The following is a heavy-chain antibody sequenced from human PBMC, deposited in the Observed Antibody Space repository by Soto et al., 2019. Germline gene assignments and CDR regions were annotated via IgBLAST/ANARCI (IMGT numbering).Heavy chain of an antibody. CDR3: ARGITVTTRKYYFDY. D-gene: IGHD4-4*01. CDR2: IYYSGGT. Sequence: SETLSLTCTVSGGSISSGGYYWSWIRQHPGKGLEWIGYIYYSGGTYYNPSLKSRVTISVDTSKNQFSLKLSSVTAAGTAVYYCARGITVTTRKYYFDYWGQGTLVTVSS. V-gene: IGHV4-31*03. J-gene: IGHJ4*02. CDR1: GGSISSGGYY.